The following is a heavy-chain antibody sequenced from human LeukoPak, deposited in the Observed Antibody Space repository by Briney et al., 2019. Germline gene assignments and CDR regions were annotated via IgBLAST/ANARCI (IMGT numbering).Heavy chain of an antibody. CDR2: IYASGST. V-gene: IGHV4-4*07. CDR1: GDSISSYY. CDR3: ARKALPGNWFDP. Sequence: SETLSLTCTVSGDSISSYYWSWIRQPAGKGLEWIGRIYASGSTNYNPSLKSRVTMSLDTSKNQFSLNLSSVTAADTAVYYCARKALPGNWFDPWGQGTLVTVSS. J-gene: IGHJ5*02.